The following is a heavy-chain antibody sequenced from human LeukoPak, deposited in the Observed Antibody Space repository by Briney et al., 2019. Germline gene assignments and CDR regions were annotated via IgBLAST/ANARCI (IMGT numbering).Heavy chain of an antibody. D-gene: IGHD2-21*02. V-gene: IGHV4-31*03. CDR2: RSHSGNT. CDR3: AKARDVCGGGCPEVANWFDP. CDR1: GASIGSRGYY. Sequence: PSETLSLTCTVSGASIGSRGYYWAWIRQHPGKGLEWIGYRSHSGNTYYNPSLKNRVIISLDTSNNHFSLRLNSVTAADTAVYYCAKARDVCGGGCPEVANWFDPWGQGTLVTVSS. J-gene: IGHJ5*02.